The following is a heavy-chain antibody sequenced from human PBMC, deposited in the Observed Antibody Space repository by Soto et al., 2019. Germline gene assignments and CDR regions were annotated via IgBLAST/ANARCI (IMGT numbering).Heavy chain of an antibody. Sequence: XGSLRLSCVTAGFTFSRNTMNWVRQAPGKGLEWVASITSSGSYVYYADSVKGRFSASRDNAKNSLSLQMDSLRPDDTAIYFCVKDEGIEAMDVWGQGTTVTVSS. J-gene: IGHJ6*02. CDR2: ITSSGSYV. CDR3: VKDEGIEAMDV. D-gene: IGHD3-3*02. V-gene: IGHV3-21*01. CDR1: GFTFSRNT.